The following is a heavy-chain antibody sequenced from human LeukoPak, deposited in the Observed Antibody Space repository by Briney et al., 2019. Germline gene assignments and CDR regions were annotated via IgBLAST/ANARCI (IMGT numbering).Heavy chain of an antibody. Sequence: PGGSLRLSCAASGFTFSDYYMSWIRQAPGKGLEWVSYISSSGSYTNYADSVKGRFTISRDNAKNSLYLQMNSLRAEDTAVYYCAREDDSSGYYCVMDYWGQGTLVTVSS. CDR3: AREDDSSGYYCVMDY. V-gene: IGHV3-11*05. J-gene: IGHJ4*02. CDR1: GFTFSDYY. CDR2: ISSSGSYT. D-gene: IGHD3-22*01.